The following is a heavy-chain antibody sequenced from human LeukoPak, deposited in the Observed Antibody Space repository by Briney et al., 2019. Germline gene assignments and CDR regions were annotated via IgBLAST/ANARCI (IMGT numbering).Heavy chain of an antibody. J-gene: IGHJ4*02. CDR2: VRDKGNSYTT. CDR1: GFTFSDHY. Sequence: GGSLRLSCAASGFTFSDHYMDWVRQAPGKGREWVGRVRDKGNSYTTEYAASVKGSFTISRDDSKHSLYLQMSSLKTEDTAVYYCARRGSDDSCASYPGLDYWGQGALVT. V-gene: IGHV3-72*01. D-gene: IGHD3-22*01. CDR3: ARRGSDDSCASYPGLDY.